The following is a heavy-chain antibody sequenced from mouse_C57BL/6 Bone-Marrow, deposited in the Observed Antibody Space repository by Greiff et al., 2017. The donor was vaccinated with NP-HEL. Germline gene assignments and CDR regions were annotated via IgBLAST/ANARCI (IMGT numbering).Heavy chain of an antibody. V-gene: IGHV2-5*01. CDR3: AKGGSYDGYYGYFDY. CDR1: GFSLTSYG. J-gene: IGHJ2*01. Sequence: VQGVESGPGLVQPSQSLSITCTVSGFSLTSYGVHWVRQSPGKGLEWLGVIWRGGSTDYNAAFMSRLSITKDNSKSQVFFKMNSLQADDTAIYYCAKGGSYDGYYGYFDYWGQGTTLTVSS. CDR2: IWRGGST. D-gene: IGHD2-3*01.